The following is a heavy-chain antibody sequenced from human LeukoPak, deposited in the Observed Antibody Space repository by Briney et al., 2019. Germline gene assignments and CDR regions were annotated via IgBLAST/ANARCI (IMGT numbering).Heavy chain of an antibody. CDR3: ARLSGSGYYPSDY. Sequence: PSGTLSLTCTVSGDSISSYYWNRIRQPPGKGLEWIGSINYSGSTNYNPSLKSRVTISVDTSKNQFSLKLSSVTAADTAVYYCARLSGSGYYPSDYWGQGTLVTVSS. CDR1: GDSISSYY. J-gene: IGHJ4*02. V-gene: IGHV4-59*01. D-gene: IGHD3-3*01. CDR2: INYSGST.